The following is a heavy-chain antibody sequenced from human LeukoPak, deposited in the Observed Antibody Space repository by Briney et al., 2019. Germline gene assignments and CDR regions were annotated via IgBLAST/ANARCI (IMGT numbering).Heavy chain of an antibody. Sequence: GGSLRLSCAASGFIFSSYAMSWVRQAPGKGLEWVSAISGTGGSTYYADSVKGRFTISRDNSKNTLYLQMNSLRAEDTAVYYCARDTSGWYVYWGQGTLVTVSS. J-gene: IGHJ4*02. CDR1: GFIFSSYA. CDR3: ARDTSGWYVY. CDR2: ISGTGGST. V-gene: IGHV3-23*01. D-gene: IGHD6-19*01.